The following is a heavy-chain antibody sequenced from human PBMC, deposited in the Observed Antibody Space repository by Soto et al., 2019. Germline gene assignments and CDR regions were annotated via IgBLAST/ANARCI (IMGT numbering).Heavy chain of an antibody. CDR3: ARVGRLRFFDY. D-gene: IGHD5-12*01. CDR2: IKQDGSEK. Sequence: ETLSLTCAVYGGSFSGYYWSWVRQAPGKGLEWVANIKQDGSEKYYVDSVKGRFTISRDNAKNSLYLQMNSLRAGDTAVYYCARVGRLRFFDYWGQGTLVTVSS. CDR1: GGSFSGYY. V-gene: IGHV3-7*01. J-gene: IGHJ4*02.